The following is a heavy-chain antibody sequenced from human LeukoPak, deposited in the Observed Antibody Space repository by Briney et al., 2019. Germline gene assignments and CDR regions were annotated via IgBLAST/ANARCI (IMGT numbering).Heavy chain of an antibody. CDR2: ISHDGSNK. V-gene: IGHV3-30-3*01. J-gene: IGHJ4*02. CDR1: GFTFSSYA. Sequence: GGSLRLSCAASGFTFSSYAMHWVRQAPGKGLEWVAVISHDGSNKYYADSVKGRFTISRDNSKNTLYLQMNSLRAEDTAVYYCARGVLISSGPRGYWGQGTLVTVSS. D-gene: IGHD3-16*01. CDR3: ARGVLISSGPRGY.